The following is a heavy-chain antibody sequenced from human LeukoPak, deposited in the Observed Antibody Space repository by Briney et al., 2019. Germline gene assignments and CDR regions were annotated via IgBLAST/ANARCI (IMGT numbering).Heavy chain of an antibody. CDR1: GFTFSNYA. Sequence: GGSLRLSCAASGFTFSNYAMSWVRQAPGKGLEWVSAISGSGGSTYYADSVKGRFTISRDNSKNTLYLQMNSLRAEDTAVYYCAKSFGGTTVTTGYWGQGTLVTVSS. CDR3: AKSFGGTTVTTGY. J-gene: IGHJ4*02. D-gene: IGHD4-17*01. V-gene: IGHV3-23*01. CDR2: ISGSGGST.